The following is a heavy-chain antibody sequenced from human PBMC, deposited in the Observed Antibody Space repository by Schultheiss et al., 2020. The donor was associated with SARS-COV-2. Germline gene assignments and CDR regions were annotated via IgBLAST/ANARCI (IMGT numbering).Heavy chain of an antibody. CDR1: GGSFSDYY. CDR3: ARGVGEMAGGYYYYMDV. J-gene: IGHJ6*03. V-gene: IGHV4-34*01. CDR2: SNPSGKT. Sequence: GSLRLSCAVYGGSFSDYYWSWVRQTPGRGLEWIGESNPSGKTNYNPSLKSRVTISVDTSNNQFSLKLSSVTAADTAVYYCARGVGEMAGGYYYYMDVWGKGTTVTVSS. D-gene: IGHD5-24*01.